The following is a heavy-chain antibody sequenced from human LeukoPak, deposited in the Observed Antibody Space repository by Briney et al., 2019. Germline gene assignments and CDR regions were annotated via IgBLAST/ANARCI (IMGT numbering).Heavy chain of an antibody. CDR1: GGSFSGYY. CDR2: INHSGST. V-gene: IGHV4-34*01. Sequence: ASETLSLTCAVYGGSFSGYYWSWIRQPPGKGLEWIGEINHSGSTNYNPSLKSRVTIPVDTSKNQFSLKLSSVTAADTAVYYCARRVRYLNWFDPWGQGTLVTVSS. CDR3: ARRVRYLNWFDP. D-gene: IGHD1-1*01. J-gene: IGHJ5*02.